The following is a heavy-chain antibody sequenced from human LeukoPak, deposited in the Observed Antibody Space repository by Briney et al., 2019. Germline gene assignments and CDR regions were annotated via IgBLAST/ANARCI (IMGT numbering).Heavy chain of an antibody. CDR2: ISSSSSTI. V-gene: IGHV3-48*01. Sequence: GGSLRLSCAASGFTFSSYSMNWVRQAPGKGLEWVSYISSSSSTIYYADSVKGRFTISRDNAKNSLYLQMNSLRAEDTAVYFCARGYSSSSDDFDYWGQGALVAVSS. D-gene: IGHD6-13*01. CDR3: ARGYSSSSDDFDY. CDR1: GFTFSSYS. J-gene: IGHJ4*02.